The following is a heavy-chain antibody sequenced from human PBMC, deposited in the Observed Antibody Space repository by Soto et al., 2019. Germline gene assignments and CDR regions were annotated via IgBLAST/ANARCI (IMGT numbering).Heavy chain of an antibody. CDR3: AKARSQYDSSGYYDFDY. D-gene: IGHD3-22*01. V-gene: IGHV3-23*01. J-gene: IGHJ4*02. Sequence: GGSLRLSCAASGFTFSSYAMSWVRQAPGKGLEWVSAISGSGGSTYYADSVKGRFTISRDNSKNTLYLQMNSLRAEDTAVYYCAKARSQYDSSGYYDFDYWGQGTLVTVSS. CDR2: ISGSGGST. CDR1: GFTFSSYA.